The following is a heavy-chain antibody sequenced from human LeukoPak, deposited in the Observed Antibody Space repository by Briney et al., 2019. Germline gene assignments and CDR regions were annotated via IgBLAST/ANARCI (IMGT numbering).Heavy chain of an antibody. CDR2: IYYSGST. D-gene: IGHD5-18*01. J-gene: IGHJ6*03. CDR1: GGSISSGGYY. Sequence: PSQTLSLTCTVSGGSISSGGYYWSWIRQHPGKGLEWIGYIYYSGSTYYNPSLKSRVTISVDTSKNQFSLRLSSVTAADTAVYYCARETVDTAIDTYYYYYMDVWGKGTTVTVSS. V-gene: IGHV4-31*03. CDR3: ARETVDTAIDTYYYYYMDV.